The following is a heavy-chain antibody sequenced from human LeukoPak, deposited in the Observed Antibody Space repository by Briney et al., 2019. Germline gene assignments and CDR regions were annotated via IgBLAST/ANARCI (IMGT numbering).Heavy chain of an antibody. V-gene: IGHV3-53*01. CDR2: FYIGSNT. Sequence: PGGSLRLSCAVSGFTVSSNYMSWVRQAPGKGLEWVSVFYIGSNTYYADSVKGRFTISRDNSKNTLYLQMNSLRAEDTAVYYCARVYSSGLDYWGQGTLVTVSS. CDR3: ARVYSSGLDY. CDR1: GFTVSSNY. D-gene: IGHD6-19*01. J-gene: IGHJ4*02.